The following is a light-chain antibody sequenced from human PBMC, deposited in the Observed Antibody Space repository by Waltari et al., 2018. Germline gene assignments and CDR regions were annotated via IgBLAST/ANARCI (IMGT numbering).Light chain of an antibody. CDR3: QQYDNWLGT. Sequence: EIVMTQPPATPSAFPGERATLSCRARQSIRSNLAWYQHKPGQAPRLLIYGASTRATGIPARFSGSGSGTEFTLTISSLQSEDFAVYFCQQYDNWLGTFGQGTKVEIK. CDR2: GAS. J-gene: IGKJ1*01. V-gene: IGKV3-15*01. CDR1: QSIRSN.